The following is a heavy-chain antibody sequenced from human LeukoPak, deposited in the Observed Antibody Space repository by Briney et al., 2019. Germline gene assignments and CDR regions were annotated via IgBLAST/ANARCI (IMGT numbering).Heavy chain of an antibody. V-gene: IGHV3-23*01. D-gene: IGHD1-14*01. CDR1: GFSFSNYA. J-gene: IGHJ4*02. CDR3: AKYNEGSQGFDY. Sequence: PGGSLRLSCAASGFSFSNYAISWVRQAPGKGLEWVSVISGSGINTYYAESVKGRFTISRDNSKNTLYLQMNSLRAEDTAVYYCAKYNEGSQGFDYWGQGTLVTVSS. CDR2: ISGSGINT.